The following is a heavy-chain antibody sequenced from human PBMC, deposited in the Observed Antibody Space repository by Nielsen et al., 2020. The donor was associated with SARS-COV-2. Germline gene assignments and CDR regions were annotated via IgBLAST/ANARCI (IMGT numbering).Heavy chain of an antibody. CDR2: IIPILGIA. J-gene: IGHJ6*02. CDR1: GGTFSSYA. Sequence: SVKVSCKASGGTFSSYAISWVRQAPGQGLEWMGRIIPILGIANYAQKFQGRVTITADKSTSTAYMELSSLRSEDTAVYYCARGGDDSSRPIDYYYGMDVWGQGTTVTVSS. CDR3: ARGGDDSSRPIDYYYGMDV. V-gene: IGHV1-69*04. D-gene: IGHD6-13*01.